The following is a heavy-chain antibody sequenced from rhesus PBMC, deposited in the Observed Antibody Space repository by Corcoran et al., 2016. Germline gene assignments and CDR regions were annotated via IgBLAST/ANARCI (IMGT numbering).Heavy chain of an antibody. Sequence: QVQLVQSGAAIKQPGASVKLSCKASGYSFTSYSLPWVRPAPCKGLEWMGLITHKKSKKVNAQNFQGRVTITTDTSASTGDMELSSLRSEDTAVYYGIREAAAGKYFDIWGPGTPITIAS. CDR2: ITHKKSKK. CDR3: IREAAAGKYFDI. CDR1: GYSFTSYS. D-gene: IGHD6-31*01. J-gene: IGHJ2*01. V-gene: IGHV1-1*01.